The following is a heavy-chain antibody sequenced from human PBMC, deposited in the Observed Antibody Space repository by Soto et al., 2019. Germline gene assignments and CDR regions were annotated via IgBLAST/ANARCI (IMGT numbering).Heavy chain of an antibody. D-gene: IGHD2-2*01. CDR2: ISDSGST. V-gene: IGHV3-23*01. CDR1: VFTFSRNA. J-gene: IGHJ4*02. Sequence: GGSLRLSCTASVFTFSRNAMSWVRPAPGKGLEWVSTISDSGSTYYAESVKGRLTISRDNSKHTLYLQMNSLRAEDTAVYYCAKGGMGDCSTTSCLFQFDYWGLGALVTVSS. CDR3: AKGGMGDCSTTSCLFQFDY.